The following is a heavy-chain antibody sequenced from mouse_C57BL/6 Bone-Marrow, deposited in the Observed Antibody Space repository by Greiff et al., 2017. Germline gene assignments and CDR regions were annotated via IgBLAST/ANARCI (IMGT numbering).Heavy chain of an antibody. CDR1: GFTFTDYY. J-gene: IGHJ2*01. CDR3: AISSYCGSIDY. CDR2: VYPYNGGT. V-gene: IGHV1-36*01. Sequence: VQLQQSGPVLVKPGPSVKISCKASGFTFTDYYMHWVKQSHGKSLEWIGLVYPYNGGTSYNQKFKGKATSTVDTSTSTAYMELNSLTSDDSAVYYCAISSYCGSIDYCCQGTTPTVSS. D-gene: IGHD1-1*01.